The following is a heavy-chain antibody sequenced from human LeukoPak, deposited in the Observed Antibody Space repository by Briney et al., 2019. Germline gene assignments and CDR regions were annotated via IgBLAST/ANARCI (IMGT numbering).Heavy chain of an antibody. Sequence: PGGSPRLSCVASGFTFGKYWMSWVRQAPGKGLEWVANIKLDGSEKNYVDSVKGRFTISRDNTKNSLYPQMNSLRAEDTAVFYCARDQYDTWSRRGNFDSWGQGTLVIVSS. D-gene: IGHD3-3*01. J-gene: IGHJ4*02. CDR3: ARDQYDTWSRRGNFDS. V-gene: IGHV3-7*03. CDR2: IKLDGSEK. CDR1: GFTFGKYW.